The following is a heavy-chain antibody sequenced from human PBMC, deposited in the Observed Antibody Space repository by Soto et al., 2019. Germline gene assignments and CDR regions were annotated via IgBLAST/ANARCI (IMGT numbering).Heavy chain of an antibody. CDR3: AKGRGGSGSLTPRVDF. Sequence: VRQAPGKGLEWVSAISGGGDTTSYADSVKGRFTVSRDGSKNTLYLQMSSLRAEDTALYYCAKGRGGSGSLTPRVDFWGQGTLVTVSS. J-gene: IGHJ4*02. V-gene: IGHV3-23*01. D-gene: IGHD3-10*01. CDR2: ISGGGDTT.